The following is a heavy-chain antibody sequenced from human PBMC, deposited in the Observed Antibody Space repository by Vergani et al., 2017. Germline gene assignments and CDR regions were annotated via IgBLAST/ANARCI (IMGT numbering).Heavy chain of an antibody. Sequence: QVQLQQSGPGLVKPSQTLSLTCAISGDSVSSDSAAWIWIRQSPSRGLEWLGRTYYRSKWYNDYAVSVRSRITINADTSKNQFSLQLNSVTPEDTALYYCARGSYYPSWYVDLWGRGTLVTVSS. J-gene: IGHJ2*01. CDR2: TYYRSKWYN. D-gene: IGHD1-26*01. CDR3: ARGSYYPSWYVDL. V-gene: IGHV6-1*01. CDR1: GDSVSSDSAA.